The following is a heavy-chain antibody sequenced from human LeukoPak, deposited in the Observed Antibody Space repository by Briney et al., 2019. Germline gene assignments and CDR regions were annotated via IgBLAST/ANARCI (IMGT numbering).Heavy chain of an antibody. D-gene: IGHD2-2*01. CDR2: IYYSGST. V-gene: IGHV4-59*11. Sequence: SETLSLTCTVSGGSISSHYWSWIRQPPGKGLAWIGYIYYSGSTNYNPSLKSRVTISVDTSKNQFSLKLSSVTAADTAVYYCARVAPYCSSTSCTDAFDIWGQGTMVTVSS. J-gene: IGHJ3*02. CDR3: ARVAPYCSSTSCTDAFDI. CDR1: GGSISSHY.